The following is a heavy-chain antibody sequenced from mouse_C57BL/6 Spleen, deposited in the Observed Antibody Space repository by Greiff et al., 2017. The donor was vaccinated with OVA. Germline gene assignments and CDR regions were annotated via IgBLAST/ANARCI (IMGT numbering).Heavy chain of an antibody. Sequence: EVQLQQSGPELVKPGASVKIPCKASGYTFTDYNMDWVKQSHGKSLEWIGDINPNNGGTIYNQKFKGKATLTVDKSSSTAYMALRSLTSEDTAVYYCARPHYYGSSYEAWFAYWGQGTLVTVSA. J-gene: IGHJ3*01. CDR3: ARPHYYGSSYEAWFAY. D-gene: IGHD1-1*01. CDR2: INPNNGGT. CDR1: GYTFTDYN. V-gene: IGHV1-18*01.